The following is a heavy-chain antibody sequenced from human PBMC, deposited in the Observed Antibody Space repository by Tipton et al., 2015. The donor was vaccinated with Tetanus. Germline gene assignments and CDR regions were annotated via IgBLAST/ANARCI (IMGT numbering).Heavy chain of an antibody. CDR1: GDSISSNY. D-gene: IGHD3-3*01. CDR2: ISSGGST. Sequence: TLSLTCTVSGDSISSNYWSWIRQPPGKGLEWLAYISSGGSTNSNYSLKSRITMSRDTSKNQFSLKLASVTAADTAVYFCARANFDSSKKGPFDSWGQGILVIVSA. V-gene: IGHV4-59*01. CDR3: ARANFDSSKKGPFDS. J-gene: IGHJ4*02.